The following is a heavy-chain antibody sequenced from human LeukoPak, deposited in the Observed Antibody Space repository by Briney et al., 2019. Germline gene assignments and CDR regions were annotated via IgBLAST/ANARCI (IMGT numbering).Heavy chain of an antibody. D-gene: IGHD1-1*01. J-gene: IGHJ5*02. Sequence: GMFLRHSCAASGVTLSPHSIHSLPHAPAKGLEWVAVISYEGGTQHYADSVKGRFIISRDNPRNTLYLQMNILRTEDTAVYYYAKEETPQLSTWYDLWGQGTQVIVSS. CDR1: GVTLSPHS. V-gene: IGHV3-30*18. CDR3: AKEETPQLSTWYDL. CDR2: ISYEGGTQ.